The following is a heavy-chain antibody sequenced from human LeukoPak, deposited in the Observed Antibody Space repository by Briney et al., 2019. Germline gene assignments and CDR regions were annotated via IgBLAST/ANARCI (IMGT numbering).Heavy chain of an antibody. D-gene: IGHD3-16*01. J-gene: IGHJ4*02. CDR2: ISSSSSYI. Sequence: GGSLRLSCAASGFTFSSYGMHWVRQAPGKGLEWVSSISSSSSYIYYADSVKGRFTISRDNAKNSLYLQMNSLRAEDTAVYYWARGRGGYDPYYWGQGTLVTVSS. CDR3: ARGRGGYDPYY. CDR1: GFTFSSYG. V-gene: IGHV3-21*01.